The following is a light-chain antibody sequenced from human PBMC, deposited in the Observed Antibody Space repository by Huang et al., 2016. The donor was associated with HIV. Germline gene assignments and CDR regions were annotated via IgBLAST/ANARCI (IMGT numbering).Light chain of an antibody. J-gene: IGKJ1*01. V-gene: IGKV4-1*01. CDR1: QSVFHNSNNKNY. CDR3: NQYYSSPQT. CDR2: WAS. Sequence: DIVLTQSPGSLALSLGERAAINCTSSQSVFHNSNNKNYLSWYQVKPGQSPQLLMYWASTRESGVPDRFRGSGSGTDFTLTITSLQAEDVAVYYCNQYYSSPQTFGQGTKVEV.